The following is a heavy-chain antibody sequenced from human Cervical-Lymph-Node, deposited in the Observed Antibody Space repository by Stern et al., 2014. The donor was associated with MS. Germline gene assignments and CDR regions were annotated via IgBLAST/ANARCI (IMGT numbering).Heavy chain of an antibody. J-gene: IGHJ3*01. D-gene: IGHD1-26*01. V-gene: IGHV4-30-4*01. CDR1: RDSISSGDKY. CDR2: IYYTGST. CDR3: AAGPGVGIGSLDF. Sequence: QVQLQESGPGLVKPSQTLSLICNVSRDSISSGDKYWSWLRQSPGKGPEWIGSIYYTGSTSYNPSLKRRLSMAVDTSTNQFSLKRSSLTAADTAVYYCAAGPGVGIGSLDFWGQGTLVTVSS.